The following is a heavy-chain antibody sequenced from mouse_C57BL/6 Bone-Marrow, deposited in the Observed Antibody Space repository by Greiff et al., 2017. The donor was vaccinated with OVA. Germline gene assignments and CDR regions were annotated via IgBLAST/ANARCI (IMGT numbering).Heavy chain of an antibody. V-gene: IGHV4-1*01. CDR2: INPDSSTI. J-gene: IGHJ2*01. CDR3: ARQEYDYDANYFDY. CDR1: GIDFSRYW. D-gene: IGHD2-4*01. Sequence: EVQLVESGGGLVQPGGSLKLSCAASGIDFSRYWMSWVRRAPGTGLEWIGEINPDSSTINYAPSLKDKFIISRDNAKNTLYLQMSKVRSEDTALYYCARQEYDYDANYFDYWGQGTTLTVSS.